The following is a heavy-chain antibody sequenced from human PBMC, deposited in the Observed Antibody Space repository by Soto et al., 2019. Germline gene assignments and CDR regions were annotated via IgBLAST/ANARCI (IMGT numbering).Heavy chain of an antibody. J-gene: IGHJ6*02. V-gene: IGHV4-34*01. CDR1: GGSLSGYY. CDR3: ARTRNLDV. D-gene: IGHD1-1*01. Sequence: QVQLQQWGAGLLKPSETLSLTCAVYGGSLSGYYGNWIRQSPGKGLEWIGEINYSGITNYNPSLKSRVTISIDTSKNQFSLNLSSVTAAETAVYYCARTRNLDVWGQGTTVTVSS. CDR2: INYSGIT.